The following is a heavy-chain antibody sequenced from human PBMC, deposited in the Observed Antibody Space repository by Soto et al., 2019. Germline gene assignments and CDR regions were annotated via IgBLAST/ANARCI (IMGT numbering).Heavy chain of an antibody. CDR1: GYSFSNYW. CDR2: IDPSDSWT. V-gene: IGHV5-10-1*01. J-gene: IGHJ5*02. Sequence: PGESLKISCKGSGYSFSNYWISWVRQMPGKGLEWMGRIDPSDSWTHYSPSFQGHVTISADKSISTVYLQWSSLKASDTAMYYCLILVVVGAANSIGPWGQGTLVTGSS. D-gene: IGHD2-15*01. CDR3: LILVVVGAANSIGP.